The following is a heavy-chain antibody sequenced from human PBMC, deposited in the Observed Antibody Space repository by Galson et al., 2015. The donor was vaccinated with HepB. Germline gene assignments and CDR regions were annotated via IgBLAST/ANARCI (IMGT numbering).Heavy chain of an antibody. CDR3: ARDREDDYSNLRGGNWYFDL. Sequence: QSGAEVKKPGASVKVSCKASGYTFTSYGISWVRQAPGQGLEWMGGIIPIFGTANYAQKFQGRVTITADKSTSTAYMELSSLRSEDTAVYYCARDREDDYSNLRGGNWYFDLWGRGTLVTVSS. V-gene: IGHV1-69*06. CDR2: IIPIFGTA. CDR1: GYTFTSYG. D-gene: IGHD4-11*01. J-gene: IGHJ2*01.